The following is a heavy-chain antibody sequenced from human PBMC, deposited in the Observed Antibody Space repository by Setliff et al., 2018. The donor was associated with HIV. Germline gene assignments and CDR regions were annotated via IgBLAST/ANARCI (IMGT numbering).Heavy chain of an antibody. CDR1: GYTFTTQG. D-gene: IGHD1-26*01. J-gene: IGHJ4*02. CDR3: ARAAWDFLWGGVDY. CDR2: ISAYNGDR. Sequence: ASVKVSCKASGYTFTTQGITWVRQAPGQGLEWMGWISAYNGDRRYAQSVQDRITLTTDTSTNTAHLELRSLRSDDTAVYYCARAAWDFLWGGVDYWGRGTLVTVSS. V-gene: IGHV1-18*01.